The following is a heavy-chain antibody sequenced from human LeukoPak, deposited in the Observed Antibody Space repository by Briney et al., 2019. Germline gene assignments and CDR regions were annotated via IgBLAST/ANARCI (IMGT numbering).Heavy chain of an antibody. J-gene: IGHJ6*03. CDR2: ISSNGGST. Sequence: GGSLRLSCAASGFTFSSYAMHWVRQAPGKGLEYVSAISSNGGSTYYANSVKGRFTISRDNSKNTLYLQMGSLRAEDMAVYYCARGSAAAGLRRLPFIYMDVWGKGTTVTVSS. D-gene: IGHD6-13*01. V-gene: IGHV3-64*01. CDR1: GFTFSSYA. CDR3: ARGSAAAGLRRLPFIYMDV.